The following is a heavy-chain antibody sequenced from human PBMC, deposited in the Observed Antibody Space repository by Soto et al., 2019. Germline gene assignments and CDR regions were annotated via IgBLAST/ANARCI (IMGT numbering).Heavy chain of an antibody. CDR2: IKQDGSEK. V-gene: IGHV3-7*01. J-gene: IGHJ4*02. CDR1: GFTFSSYW. D-gene: IGHD6-19*01. Sequence: PGGSPRLSCAASGFTFSSYWMSWVRQAPGKGLEWVANIKQDGSEKYYVDSVKGRFTISRDNAKNSLYLQMNSLRAEDTAVYYCARDPSGWYPGYFDYWGQGTLVTVSS. CDR3: ARDPSGWYPGYFDY.